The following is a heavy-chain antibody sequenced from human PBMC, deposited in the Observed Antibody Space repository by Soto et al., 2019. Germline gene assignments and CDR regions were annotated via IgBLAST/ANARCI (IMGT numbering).Heavy chain of an antibody. CDR1: GYTFTGYY. J-gene: IGHJ6*02. D-gene: IGHD5-18*01. Sequence: ASVKVSCKASGYTFTGYYMHWVRQAPGQGLEWMGWINPNSGGTNYAQKFQGRVTMTRDTSISTAYMELSRLGSDDTAVYYCASGYSYGKYYYYYGMDVWGQGTTVTVSS. V-gene: IGHV1-2*02. CDR2: INPNSGGT. CDR3: ASGYSYGKYYYYYGMDV.